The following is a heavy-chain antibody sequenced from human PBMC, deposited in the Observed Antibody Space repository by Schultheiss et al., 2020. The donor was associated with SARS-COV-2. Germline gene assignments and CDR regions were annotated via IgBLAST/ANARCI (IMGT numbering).Heavy chain of an antibody. V-gene: IGHV3-7*03. CDR1: GFTLRSYW. CDR3: ARDRYSSSGLDV. D-gene: IGHD3-22*01. CDR2: IKYDGSEK. J-gene: IGHJ6*02. Sequence: GESLKISCAAPGFTLRSYWMSWVRQAPGKGLEWVANIKYDGSEKYYVDSVKGRFTISRDNAKNSVYLQMNSLRAGDSAMYYCARDRYSSSGLDVWGQGTTVTVSS.